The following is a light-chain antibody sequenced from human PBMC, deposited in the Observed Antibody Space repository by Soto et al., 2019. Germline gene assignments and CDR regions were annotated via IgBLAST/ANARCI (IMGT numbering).Light chain of an antibody. J-gene: IGLJ2*01. CDR2: DVS. Sequence: QSVLTQPRSVSGSPGQSVTISCTGTSSDVGGYNYVSWYQQHPGKAPKLMIYDVSKRPSGVPDRFSGSKSGNTASLTISRLQAEDEADYYCCSYAGRDVVFGGGTKLTVL. CDR1: SSDVGGYNY. CDR3: CSYAGRDVV. V-gene: IGLV2-11*01.